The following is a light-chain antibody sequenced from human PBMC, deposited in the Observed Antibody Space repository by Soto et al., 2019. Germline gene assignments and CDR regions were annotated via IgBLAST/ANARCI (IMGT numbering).Light chain of an antibody. CDR3: SSYTSTSSFVV. Sequence: QSALTQPASVSGSPGQSITISCTGTSSDLGGYDYVSWYQQYPDKAPKLMISEVSNRPSGVSNRFSGSKSGNTASLTISGLQTEDEADYYCSSYTSTSSFVVFGGGTKLTVL. CDR2: EVS. J-gene: IGLJ2*01. CDR1: SSDLGGYDY. V-gene: IGLV2-14*01.